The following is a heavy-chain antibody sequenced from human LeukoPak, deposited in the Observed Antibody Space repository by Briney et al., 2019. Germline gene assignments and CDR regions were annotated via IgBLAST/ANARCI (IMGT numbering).Heavy chain of an antibody. D-gene: IGHD3-22*01. Sequence: GGSLRLSCAASGFNLSSYSMHWVRQAPGKGLEYVSAISSYGGSTYYANSVKGRFTISRDNAKNSLYLQMNSLRAEDTAVYYCAREGIWYYDSSGYYDYWGQGTLVTVSS. CDR3: AREGIWYYDSSGYYDY. J-gene: IGHJ4*02. CDR1: GFNLSSYS. CDR2: ISSYGGST. V-gene: IGHV3-64*01.